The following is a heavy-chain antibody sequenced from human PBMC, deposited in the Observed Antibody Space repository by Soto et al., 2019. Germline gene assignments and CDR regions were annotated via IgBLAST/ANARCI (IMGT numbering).Heavy chain of an antibody. CDR3: ARKAVAAGFDH. D-gene: IGHD6-19*01. J-gene: IGHJ5*02. V-gene: IGHV3-21*01. CDR1: GFTFSSYS. CDR2: ISSSSSYI. Sequence: XGSLRLSCAASGFTFSSYSMNWVRQAPGKGLEWVSSISSSSSYIYYADSVKGRFTISRDNAKNSLYLQMNSLRAEDTAVYYCARKAVAAGFDHSGQGSLVTVSS.